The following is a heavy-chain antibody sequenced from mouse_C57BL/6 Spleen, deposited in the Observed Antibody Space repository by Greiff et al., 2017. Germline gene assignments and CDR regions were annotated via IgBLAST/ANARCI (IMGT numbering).Heavy chain of an antibody. CDR3: ARRDDGYGYAMDY. D-gene: IGHD2-3*01. Sequence: QVQLKQSGAELVRPGTSVKVSCKASGYAFTNYLIEWVKQRPGQGLEWIGVINPGSGGTNYNEKFKGKATLTADKSSSTAYMQLSSLTSEDSAVYFCARRDDGYGYAMDYWGQGTSVTVSS. CDR1: GYAFTNYL. V-gene: IGHV1-54*01. CDR2: INPGSGGT. J-gene: IGHJ4*01.